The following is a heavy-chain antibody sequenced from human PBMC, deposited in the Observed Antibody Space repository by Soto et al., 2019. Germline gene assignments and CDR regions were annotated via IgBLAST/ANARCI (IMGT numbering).Heavy chain of an antibody. CDR1: GGSISSSNW. CDR3: ARVGSGAPNWFDP. V-gene: IGHV4-4*02. Sequence: QVQLQESGPGLVKPSGTLSLTCAVSGGSISSSNWWSWVRQPPGKGLEWIGEIYHSGSTNYNPSLRSRVTIPVDKSKNQFSLKLSSVPAADTAVYYCARVGSGAPNWFDPWGQGTLVTVSS. CDR2: IYHSGST. J-gene: IGHJ5*02. D-gene: IGHD6-25*01.